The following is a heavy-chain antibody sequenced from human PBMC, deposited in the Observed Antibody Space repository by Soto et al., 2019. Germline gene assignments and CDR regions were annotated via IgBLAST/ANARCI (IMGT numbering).Heavy chain of an antibody. D-gene: IGHD6-6*01. J-gene: IGHJ5*02. V-gene: IGHV4-30-4*01. Sequence: QVQLQESGPGLVKPSQTLSLTCTVSGGSISSGDYYWSWIRQPPGKGLEWIGYIYHSGNTYYNPSLKTRATISVAPSKNQSSLKLSSVTAADPAVYYCARERPDGARLDPWGQGTLVTVSS. CDR3: ARERPDGARLDP. CDR2: IYHSGNT. CDR1: GGSISSGDYY.